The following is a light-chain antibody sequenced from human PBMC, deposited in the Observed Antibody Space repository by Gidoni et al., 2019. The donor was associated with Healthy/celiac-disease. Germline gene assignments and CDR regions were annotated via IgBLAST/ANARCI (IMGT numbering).Light chain of an antibody. CDR2: YDS. V-gene: IGLV3-21*04. CDR3: QVWDSSSDPFYV. J-gene: IGLJ1*01. Sequence: SYVLTQPPSVSVAPGKTARITCGGNNIGSKSVYWYQQKPGQAPVLVIYYDSDRPSGIPERFSGSNSGNTATLTISRVEAGDEADYYCQVWDSSSDPFYVFGTGTKVTVL. CDR1: NIGSKS.